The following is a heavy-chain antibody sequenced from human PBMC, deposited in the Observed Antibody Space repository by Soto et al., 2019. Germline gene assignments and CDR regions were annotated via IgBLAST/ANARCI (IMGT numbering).Heavy chain of an antibody. CDR3: ATEWTVTSDY. CDR2: INPSGGST. CDR1: GYTFTNYY. D-gene: IGHD4-17*01. J-gene: IGHJ4*02. Sequence: ASVKVSCKASGYTFTNYYLHWVRQAPGHGLEWIGIINPSGGSTSYAQKFHGRVTMTMDITTTTAYMELSSLRAEDTTVYYCATEWTVTSDYGRQGTLVTVSS. V-gene: IGHV1-46*01.